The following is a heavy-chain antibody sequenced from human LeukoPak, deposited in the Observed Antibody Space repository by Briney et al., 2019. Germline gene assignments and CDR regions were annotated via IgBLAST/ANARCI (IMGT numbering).Heavy chain of an antibody. J-gene: IGHJ4*02. Sequence: SETLSLTCTVSGGSISSHYWSWIRQPPGKGLEWIGLTYYSGSTNFNPSLKSRVTMSLDTSKNQFSLKLRSVTAADTAVYYCARVLEDYDFWSGYVDYWGQGTLVTVSS. D-gene: IGHD3-3*01. V-gene: IGHV4-59*11. CDR2: TYYSGST. CDR1: GGSISSHY. CDR3: ARVLEDYDFWSGYVDY.